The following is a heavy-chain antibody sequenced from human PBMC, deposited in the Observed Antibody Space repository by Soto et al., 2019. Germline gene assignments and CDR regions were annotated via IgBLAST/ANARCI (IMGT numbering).Heavy chain of an antibody. Sequence: NPSETLSLTCTVSGGSISSYYWSWIRQPPGKGLEWIGYIYYSGSTNYNPSLKSRVTISVDTSKNQFSLKLSSVTAADTAVYYCARGGVSSRRSPWFGDGDDAFDIWGQGTMVTVSS. CDR1: GGSISSYY. V-gene: IGHV4-59*01. D-gene: IGHD3-10*01. CDR2: IYYSGST. J-gene: IGHJ3*02. CDR3: ARGGVSSRRSPWFGDGDDAFDI.